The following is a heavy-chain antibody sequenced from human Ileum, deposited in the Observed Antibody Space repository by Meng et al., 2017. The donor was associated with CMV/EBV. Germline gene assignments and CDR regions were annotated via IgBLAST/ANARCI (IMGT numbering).Heavy chain of an antibody. Sequence: VYGGSFSGYYLSWIRQPPGKGLEWIGEINHSGSTNYNPSLKSRVTISVDTSKNQFSLKLSSVTAADTAVYYCARGLITGTTSDWFDPWGQGTLVTVSS. CDR1: GGSFSGYY. J-gene: IGHJ5*02. V-gene: IGHV4-34*01. D-gene: IGHD1-7*01. CDR3: ARGLITGTTSDWFDP. CDR2: INHSGST.